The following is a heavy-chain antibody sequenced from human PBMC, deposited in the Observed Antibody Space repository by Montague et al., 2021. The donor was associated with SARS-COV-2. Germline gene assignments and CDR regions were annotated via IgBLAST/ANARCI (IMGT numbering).Heavy chain of an antibody. CDR1: GGSISSSSYH. CDR2: IYYSGTT. Sequence: SETLSLTCTVSGGSISSSSYHWGWIRQPPGKGPEWIGSIYYSGTTFYNPSLRSRVTMSVDTSKNQFSLRLSSVTAADTAVFYCAREDAGGWYFDLWGRGTLVTVSS. V-gene: IGHV4-39*02. CDR3: AREDAGGWYFDL. D-gene: IGHD1-1*01. J-gene: IGHJ2*01.